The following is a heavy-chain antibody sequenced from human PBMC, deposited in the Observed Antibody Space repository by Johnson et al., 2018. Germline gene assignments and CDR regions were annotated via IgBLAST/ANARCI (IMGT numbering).Heavy chain of an antibody. V-gene: IGHV3-23*01. J-gene: IGHJ6*02. D-gene: IGHD1-1*01. CDR2: ISGSGGST. Sequence: VQLQESGGGLVQPGGSLRLSCAASGFTFSSYAMSWVRQAPGKGLEWVSAISGSGGSTYYADSVKGRFTIFRDNSKNPMYLQMNSLGAEDTAVYYCAKDRLLRDLNDPSFYYYYYGMDVWGQGTTVTVSS. CDR1: GFTFSSYA. CDR3: AKDRLLRDLNDPSFYYYYYGMDV.